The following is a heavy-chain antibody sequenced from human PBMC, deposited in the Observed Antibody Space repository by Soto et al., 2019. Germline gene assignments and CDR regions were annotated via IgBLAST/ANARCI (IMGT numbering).Heavy chain of an antibody. J-gene: IGHJ4*02. V-gene: IGHV4-39*01. Sequence: QLQLQESGPGLVKPSETLSLTCTVSGGSISSSSYYWGWIRQPPGKGLEWIGSIYYSWSTYYNPSLKSRVTISVDTSKNQFSLKLSSVTAADTAVYYCADETIAAAGYFDYWGQGTLVTVSS. D-gene: IGHD6-13*01. CDR1: GGSISSSSYY. CDR2: IYYSWST. CDR3: ADETIAAAGYFDY.